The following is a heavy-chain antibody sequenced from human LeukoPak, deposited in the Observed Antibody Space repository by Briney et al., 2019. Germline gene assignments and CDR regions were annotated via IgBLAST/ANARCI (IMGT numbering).Heavy chain of an antibody. D-gene: IGHD3-22*01. CDR3: ARDPVSYYYDSSGYYDRRGYFDY. V-gene: IGHV1-18*01. J-gene: IGHJ4*02. Sequence: ASVRVSCKASGYTFTSYGISWVRQAPGQGLEWMGWISAYNGNTNYAQKLQGRVTMTTDTSTSTAYMELRSLRSDDTAVYYCARDPVSYYYDSSGYYDRRGYFDYWGQGTLVTVSS. CDR2: ISAYNGNT. CDR1: GYTFTSYG.